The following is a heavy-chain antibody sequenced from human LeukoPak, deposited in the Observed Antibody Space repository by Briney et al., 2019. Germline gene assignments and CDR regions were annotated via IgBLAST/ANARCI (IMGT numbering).Heavy chain of an antibody. D-gene: IGHD6-19*01. CDR2: IKQDGSEK. CDR1: GFTFSNYW. J-gene: IGHJ5*02. CDR3: ARIAVTGTDWFDP. Sequence: PGGSLRLSCAASGFTFSNYWMSWVRQAPGKGLEWVANIKQDGSEKTYVDSVKGRFTISRDNAKSSLYLQMNSLRAEDTAVYSCARIAVTGTDWFDPWGQGTLVTVSS. V-gene: IGHV3-7*01.